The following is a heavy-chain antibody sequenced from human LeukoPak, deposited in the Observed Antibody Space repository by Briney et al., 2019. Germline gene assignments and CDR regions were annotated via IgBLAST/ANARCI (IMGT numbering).Heavy chain of an antibody. CDR2: ISSSGSTI. CDR1: GFTFSSYS. CDR3: AELGITMIGGV. Sequence: GGSLRLSCAASGFTFSSYSMNWVRQAPGKGLEWVSYISSSGSTIYYADSVKGRFTISRDNAKNSLYLQMNSLRAEDSAVYYCAELGITMIGGVWGKGTTVTISS. V-gene: IGHV3-48*04. D-gene: IGHD3-10*02. J-gene: IGHJ6*04.